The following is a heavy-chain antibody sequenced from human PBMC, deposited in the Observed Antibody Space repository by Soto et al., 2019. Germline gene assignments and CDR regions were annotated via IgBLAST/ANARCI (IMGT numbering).Heavy chain of an antibody. CDR2: INPRDGST. CDR1: GYIFTNYY. J-gene: IGHJ5*02. CDR3: ARDGYAYGPYNYFDP. V-gene: IGHV1-46*01. Sequence: QVQLVQSGTEVKRPGASVKLSWEASGYIFTNYYIHWVRQAPGHGLEWMGIINPRDGSTTFALKFQGRVTLTSDTSTSTVYMELSSLRSEDTAVYYCARDGYAYGPYNYFDPWGQGTLVTVSS. D-gene: IGHD5-18*01.